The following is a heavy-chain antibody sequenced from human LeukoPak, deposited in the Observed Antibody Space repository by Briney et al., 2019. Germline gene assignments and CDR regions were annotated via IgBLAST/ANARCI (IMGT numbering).Heavy chain of an antibody. D-gene: IGHD4-11*01. Sequence: SETLSLTCAVSGGSISSGSYSWSWIRQPPGKGLEWIGYIYHSGSTYYNPSLKSRVTISVDRSKNQFSLKLSSVTAADTAVYYCARARDYRAFDIWGQGTMVTVSS. CDR2: IYHSGST. J-gene: IGHJ3*02. CDR1: GGSISSGSYS. V-gene: IGHV4-30-2*01. CDR3: ARARDYRAFDI.